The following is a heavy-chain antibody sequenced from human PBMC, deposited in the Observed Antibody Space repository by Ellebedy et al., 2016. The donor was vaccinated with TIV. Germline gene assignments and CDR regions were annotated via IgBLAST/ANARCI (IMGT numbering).Heavy chain of an antibody. CDR3: AEEGGPSRGASGMDV. D-gene: IGHD1-26*01. V-gene: IGHV3-30*18. Sequence: GESLKISCAASGFTLSTYGTHWVRQAPGKGPEWVAFISDDGTEKYYADSVKGRFTISRDISKNTFYLQMNSLRADDTAVYFCAEEGGPSRGASGMDVWGQGTTVSVSS. CDR1: GFTLSTYG. CDR2: ISDDGTEK. J-gene: IGHJ6*02.